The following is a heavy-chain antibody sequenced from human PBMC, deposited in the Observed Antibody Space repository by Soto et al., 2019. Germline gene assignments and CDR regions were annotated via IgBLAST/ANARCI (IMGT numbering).Heavy chain of an antibody. D-gene: IGHD3-10*01. V-gene: IGHV1-18*01. J-gene: IGHJ4*02. CDR1: GYTFTSYG. Sequence: GASVKVSCKASGYTFTSYGISWVRQAPGQGLEWMGWISAYNGNTNYAQKLQGRVTMTTDTSTSTAYMELRSLRSDDTAVYYCARDHSLWFGELPPLDYWGQGTLVTVSS. CDR2: ISAYNGNT. CDR3: ARDHSLWFGELPPLDY.